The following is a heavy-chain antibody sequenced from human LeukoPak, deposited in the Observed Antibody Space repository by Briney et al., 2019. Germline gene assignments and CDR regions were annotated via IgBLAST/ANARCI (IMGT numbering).Heavy chain of an antibody. CDR1: GFTFSSYA. Sequence: GRSLRLSCAASGFTFSSYAMHWVRQAPGKGLEWVAVISYDGSNKYYADSVKGRFTISRDNSKNTLYLQMNSLRAEDTAVYYCASALGIGYEANAFDIWGQGTMVTVSS. CDR2: ISYDGSNK. J-gene: IGHJ3*02. D-gene: IGHD5-12*01. V-gene: IGHV3-30*04. CDR3: ASALGIGYEANAFDI.